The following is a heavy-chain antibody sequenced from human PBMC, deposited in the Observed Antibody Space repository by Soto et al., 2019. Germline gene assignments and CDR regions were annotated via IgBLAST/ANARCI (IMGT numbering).Heavy chain of an antibody. Sequence: QVQLQESGPGLVKPSQTLSLTCTVSGGSISSGGYYWSWIRQHPGKGLEWIGYIYYSGSTYYNPSLTRRVTISVDPSKIQFSLKLSSVTAADTAVYYCARGRSSTGPSHFGYWGQGTLVTVSS. CDR2: IYYSGST. J-gene: IGHJ4*02. CDR1: GGSISSGGYY. CDR3: ARGRSSTGPSHFGY. D-gene: IGHD2-2*01. V-gene: IGHV4-31*03.